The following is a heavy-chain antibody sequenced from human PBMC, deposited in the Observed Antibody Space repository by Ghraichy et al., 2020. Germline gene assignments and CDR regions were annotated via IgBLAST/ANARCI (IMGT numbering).Heavy chain of an antibody. V-gene: IGHV3-49*03. D-gene: IGHD6-13*01. J-gene: IGHJ4*02. CDR2: IRSKAYGGTT. CDR1: GFTFGDYA. CDR3: TREDSSSWYGDY. Sequence: GGSLRLSCTASGFTFGDYAMSWFRQAPGKGLEWVGCIRSKAYGGTTEYAASVKGRFTISRDDSKSIAYLQMNSLKTEDTAVYYGTREDSSSWYGDYWGQGTLVSGSS.